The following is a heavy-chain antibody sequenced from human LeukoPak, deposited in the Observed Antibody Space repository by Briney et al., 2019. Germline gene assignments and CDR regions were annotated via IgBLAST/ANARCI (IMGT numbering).Heavy chain of an antibody. V-gene: IGHV3-23*01. CDR1: GFTFSNYA. D-gene: IGHD2-15*01. CDR3: AKTQGYYDA. CDR2: IYGSDDKT. Sequence: PGGSLRLSCVASGFTFSNYAMSWVRQAPGKGLELVSGIYGSDDKTVYGDAVRGRFTISRDNYKNTLYLQRNSLGADDPAEYYWAKTQGYYDAWGQGALVTVSS. J-gene: IGHJ5*02.